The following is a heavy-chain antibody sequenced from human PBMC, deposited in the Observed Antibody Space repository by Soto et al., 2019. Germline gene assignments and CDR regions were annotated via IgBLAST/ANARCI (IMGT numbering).Heavy chain of an antibody. D-gene: IGHD1-7*01. CDR3: ARSRRPTTSFDY. V-gene: IGHV3-30-3*01. Sequence: QVQLVETGGGVVQPGKSVRLSCAASGFTFDTLSMHWVRQAPGKGLEWVAVISDDGTNKYYADSVRGLLTISSDNSKNTLYLQIDSLTTEDTGVFYCARSRRPTTSFDYWGQGTHVTVSS. CDR2: ISDDGTNK. CDR1: GFTFDTLS. J-gene: IGHJ4*02.